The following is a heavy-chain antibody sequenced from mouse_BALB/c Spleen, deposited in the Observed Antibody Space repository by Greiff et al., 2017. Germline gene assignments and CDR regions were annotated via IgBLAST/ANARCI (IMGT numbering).Heavy chain of an antibody. J-gene: IGHJ2*01. V-gene: IGHV1S137*01. Sequence: VQLQQSGAELVRPGVSVKISCKGSGYTFTDYAMHWVKQSHAKSLEWIGVISTYYGDASYNQKFKGKATMTVVKSSSTAYMELARLTSEDSAIYYCARSGISFITTVDYWGQGTTLTVSS. CDR3: ARSGISFITTVDY. CDR1: GYTFTDYA. CDR2: ISTYYGDA. D-gene: IGHD1-1*01.